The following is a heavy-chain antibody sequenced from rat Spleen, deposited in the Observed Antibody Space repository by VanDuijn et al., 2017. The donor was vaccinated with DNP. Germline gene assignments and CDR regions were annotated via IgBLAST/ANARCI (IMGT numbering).Heavy chain of an antibody. D-gene: IGHD1-2*01. Sequence: EVQLVESGGGLVQSGRSLKVSCAASGFTFSDYNMAWVRQAPKKGLEWVATITYDGSKTYYRDSVKGRFTISRDNAKSTLYLQMDSLRSEDTATYYCATHDYASWGWGQGVMVTVSS. CDR2: ITYDGSKT. CDR3: ATHDYASWG. J-gene: IGHJ2*01. V-gene: IGHV5S10*01. CDR1: GFTFSDYN.